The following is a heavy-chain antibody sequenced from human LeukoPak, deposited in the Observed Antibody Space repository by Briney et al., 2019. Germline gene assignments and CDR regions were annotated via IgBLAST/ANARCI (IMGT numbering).Heavy chain of an antibody. CDR2: ISAYNGNT. J-gene: IGHJ3*02. CDR1: GYTFTSYG. V-gene: IGHV1-18*01. CDR3: ARDSRSMIVDPNAFDI. Sequence: GASVKVSCKASGYTFTSYGISWVRQAPGQGLEWMGWISAYNGNTNYAQKLQGRVTMTTDTSTSTAYMALRSLRSDVTAVYYCARDSRSMIVDPNAFDIWGQGTMVTVSS. D-gene: IGHD3-22*01.